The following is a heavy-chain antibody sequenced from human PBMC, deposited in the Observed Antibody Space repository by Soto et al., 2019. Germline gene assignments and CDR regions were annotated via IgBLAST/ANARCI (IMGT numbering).Heavy chain of an antibody. V-gene: IGHV4-30-4*01. D-gene: IGHD4-17*01. CDR3: ARDNTVTPCFHY. Sequence: QVQLQESGPGLVKPSQTLSLTCTVSGGSISSGDYYWSWIRQPPGKGLEWIGYIYYSGSTYYNPSLNSRVTISGDTATNQFSLKLSSVTSADTAVYDFARDNTVTPCFHYCGQGTLVTFSS. J-gene: IGHJ4*02. CDR2: IYYSGST. CDR1: GGSISSGDYY.